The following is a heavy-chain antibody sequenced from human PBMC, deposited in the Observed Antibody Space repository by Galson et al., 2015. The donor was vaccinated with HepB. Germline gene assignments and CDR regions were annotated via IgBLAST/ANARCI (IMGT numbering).Heavy chain of an antibody. D-gene: IGHD3-9*01. CDR3: TRALRSFDWLLSPQYYYYMDV. CDR2: IRSKAYGGTT. CDR1: GFTFGDYA. Sequence: SLRLSRAASGFTFGDYAMSWFRQAPGKGLEWVGLIRSKAYGGTTEYGECVKGRFTFSRDDSKSIAYLQMNSLTTEDTAVYYCTRALRSFDWLLSPQYYYYMDVWGKGTTVTVSS. J-gene: IGHJ6*03. V-gene: IGHV3-49*03.